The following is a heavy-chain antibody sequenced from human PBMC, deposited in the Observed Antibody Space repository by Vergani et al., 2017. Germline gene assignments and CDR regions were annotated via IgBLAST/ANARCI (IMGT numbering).Heavy chain of an antibody. Sequence: QALLVQSGAEVKKPGASVRVSCKTSGYTFTNYYIHWVRQAPGQGLEWMGIINPSGGSTTYAQQFQGRLTMTRDTSTSTVYMDLSDLRSEDTAVYYCARPRGDILPPDPRRLDYWGQGTLVTVSS. CDR2: INPSGGST. V-gene: IGHV1-46*03. CDR1: GYTFTNYY. CDR3: ARPRGDILPPDPRRLDY. J-gene: IGHJ4*02.